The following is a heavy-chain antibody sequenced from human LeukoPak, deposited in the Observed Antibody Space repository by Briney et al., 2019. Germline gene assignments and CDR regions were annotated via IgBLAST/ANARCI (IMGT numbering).Heavy chain of an antibody. V-gene: IGHV4-59*11. Sequence: SETLSLTCTVSGGSITNHYWTWLRQPPGKGLEWIGYVYSTGNTNYNPSLKSRVTISVDTSKNQFSLKLSSVTTADTAVYYCARGGTTSWFDYWGLGTLVTVSS. J-gene: IGHJ5*01. CDR2: VYSTGNT. CDR1: GGSITNHY. D-gene: IGHD1-14*01. CDR3: ARGGTTSWFDY.